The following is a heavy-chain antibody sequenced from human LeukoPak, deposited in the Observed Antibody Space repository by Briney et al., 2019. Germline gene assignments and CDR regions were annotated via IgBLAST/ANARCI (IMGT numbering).Heavy chain of an antibody. V-gene: IGHV1-46*03. CDR3: ARAYGSVVPDAIHQDH. CDR1: GYTFTSYY. J-gene: IGHJ4*02. CDR2: INPNGGNT. D-gene: IGHD2-2*01. Sequence: GASVKVSCKASGYTFTSYYMHWVRQAPGQGLEWMGIINPNGGNTSYAQKFQGRVTMTRDTSTSTVYMELSSLRSEDTAVYYCARAYGSVVPDAIHQDHWGQGILVTVSS.